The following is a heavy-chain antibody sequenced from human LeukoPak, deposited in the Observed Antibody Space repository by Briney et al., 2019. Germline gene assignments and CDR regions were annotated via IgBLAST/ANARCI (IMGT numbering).Heavy chain of an antibody. CDR2: INPSDGST. CDR1: GYTFTSYF. J-gene: IGHJ6*02. CDR3: ARARYGDYRHYYYYYGMDV. D-gene: IGHD4-17*01. V-gene: IGHV1-46*01. Sequence: ASVKVSCKASGYTFTSYFMHWVRQAPGQGLEWMGIINPSDGSTSYAHNFQGRVTLIRDTSTSTVYMELNSLRSEDTAVYYCARARYGDYRHYYYYYGMDVWGQGTTVTVSS.